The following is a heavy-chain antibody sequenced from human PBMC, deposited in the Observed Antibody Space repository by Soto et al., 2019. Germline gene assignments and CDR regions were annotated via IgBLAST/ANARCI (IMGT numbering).Heavy chain of an antibody. CDR1: GGSFSGYY. Sequence: SETLSLTCAVYGGSFSGYYWSWIRQPPGKGLEWIGEINHSGSTNYNPSLKSRVTISVDTSKNQFSLKLSSVTAADTAVYYCARGLIAAAGTTLDYWGQGTLVTVSS. CDR3: ARGLIAAAGTTLDY. CDR2: INHSGST. J-gene: IGHJ4*02. D-gene: IGHD6-13*01. V-gene: IGHV4-34*01.